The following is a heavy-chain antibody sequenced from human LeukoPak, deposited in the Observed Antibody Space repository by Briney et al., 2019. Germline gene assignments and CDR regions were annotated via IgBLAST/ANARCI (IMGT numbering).Heavy chain of an antibody. D-gene: IGHD6-6*01. V-gene: IGHV4-59*01. CDR1: GGSISSYY. CDR2: IYYSGST. CDR3: ASTFSSSSSPTWFDP. Sequence: SETLSLTCTVSGGSISSYYWSWLRQPPGKGLEWIGYIYYSGSTNYNPSLKSRVTISVDTSKNHFSLKLSSVTAADTAVYYCASTFSSSSSPTWFDPWGQGTLVTVSS. J-gene: IGHJ5*02.